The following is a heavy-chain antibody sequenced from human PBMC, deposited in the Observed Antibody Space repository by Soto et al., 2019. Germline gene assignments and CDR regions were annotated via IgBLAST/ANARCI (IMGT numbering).Heavy chain of an antibody. J-gene: IGHJ6*02. CDR2: LYYGGST. D-gene: IGHD3-10*01. V-gene: IGHV4-61*01. CDR1: GGSVNTDNYY. Sequence: QVQLQESGPGLVKPSETLSLTCTVSGGSVNTDNYYWTWIRQPPGKRLEWIGSLYYGGSTNYNPSLKSRVTISVDTSKSQFSLQLSSVTAADTAVYFCARESPDFSSSGGLDVWGQGTTVTVSS. CDR3: ARESPDFSSSGGLDV.